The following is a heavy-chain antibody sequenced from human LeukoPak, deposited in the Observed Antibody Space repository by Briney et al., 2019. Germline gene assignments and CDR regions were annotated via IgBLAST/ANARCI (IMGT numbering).Heavy chain of an antibody. J-gene: IGHJ4*02. CDR2: ISYSGST. CDR1: GDSIRSYY. CDR3: ARGHCSGGRRYWEYFDY. V-gene: IGHV4-59*04. D-gene: IGHD2-15*01. Sequence: PSETLSLTCTVSGDSIRSYYWSWIRQPPGKGLEWIGYISYSGSTFYNPSLKSRVTMSVDTSKNQFSLKLSSVTAADTAMYYCARGHCSGGRRYWEYFDYWGQGTLVTVSS.